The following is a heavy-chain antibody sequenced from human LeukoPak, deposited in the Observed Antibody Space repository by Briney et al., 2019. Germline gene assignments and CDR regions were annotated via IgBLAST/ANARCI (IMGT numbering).Heavy chain of an antibody. Sequence: SVKVSCKASGGTFSSYAISWVRQAPGQGLEWMGRIIPILGIANYAQKFQGRVTITADKSTSTAYMELSSLRSEDTAVYYCASGEHYGDYVINPFGYWGQGTLVTVSS. CDR1: GGTFSSYA. CDR3: ASGEHYGDYVINPFGY. V-gene: IGHV1-69*04. CDR2: IIPILGIA. D-gene: IGHD4-17*01. J-gene: IGHJ4*02.